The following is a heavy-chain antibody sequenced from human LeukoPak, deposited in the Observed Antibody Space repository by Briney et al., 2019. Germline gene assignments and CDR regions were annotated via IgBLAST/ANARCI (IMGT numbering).Heavy chain of an antibody. D-gene: IGHD3-10*01. J-gene: IGHJ4*02. CDR2: ISSDGSNK. CDR1: GFTFSACA. Sequence: GGSLRLSCAASGFTFSACAIHWVRQAPGEGLEGVAVISSDGSNKFYADSVEGRFTISRDNSKNTLYLQMNSLRTEDTALYYCAKDGYGSASYYWFDYWGQGTLVTVSS. V-gene: IGHV3-30*18. CDR3: AKDGYGSASYYWFDY.